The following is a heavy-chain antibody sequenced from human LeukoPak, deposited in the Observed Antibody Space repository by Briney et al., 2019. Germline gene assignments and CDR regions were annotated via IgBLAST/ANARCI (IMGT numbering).Heavy chain of an antibody. CDR2: INPKSGGT. CDR3: AKDKVGDDSGLVDY. J-gene: IGHJ4*02. Sequence: GASVKVSCKASGYTFTDYYIHWVRHAPGQGLEWMGQINPKSGGTNYAQKFQGRVTMTRDTSISTAYMEVISLRSDDTAVYYCAKDKVGDDSGLVDYWGQGILVTVS. CDR1: GYTFTDYY. V-gene: IGHV1-2*06. D-gene: IGHD3-22*01.